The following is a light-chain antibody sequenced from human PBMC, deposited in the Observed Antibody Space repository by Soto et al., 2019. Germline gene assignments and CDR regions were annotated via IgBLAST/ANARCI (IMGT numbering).Light chain of an antibody. CDR1: GTDVGAYNY. V-gene: IGLV2-11*01. CDR3: CSSAGGYTYL. CDR2: EVA. J-gene: IGLJ1*01. Sequence: QSSLTQPRSVSGSPGQSVTISCTGTGTDVGAYNYVSWYQQHPGRPPRLMFYEVARWPSGVPDRFSGSKSGNTASLTISGLQAEDEADYFCCSSAGGYTYLFGTGTKVTVL.